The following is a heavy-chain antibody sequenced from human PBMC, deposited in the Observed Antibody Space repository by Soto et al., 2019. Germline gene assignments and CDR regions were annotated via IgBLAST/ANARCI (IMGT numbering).Heavy chain of an antibody. CDR3: AKRSGVTYYFDY. Sequence: PGGSQRRSCEACGCKFSSYGISWVRQASGKGLEWVSSINGGGGGTYYADFVKGRFTISRDNSKNTLYLQMNSLRVEDTAVYYCAKRSGVTYYFDYWGRGTLVTVSS. CDR1: GCKFSSYG. J-gene: IGHJ4*02. CDR2: INGGGGGT. D-gene: IGHD3-3*01. V-gene: IGHV3-23*01.